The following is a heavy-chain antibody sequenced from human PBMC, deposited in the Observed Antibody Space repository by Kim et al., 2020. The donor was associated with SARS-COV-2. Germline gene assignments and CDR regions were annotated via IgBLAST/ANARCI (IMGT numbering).Heavy chain of an antibody. D-gene: IGHD3-10*01. CDR2: IVYRGGKT. Sequence: GGSLRLSCAASGFTVRSFDMRWVRQAPGKGLEWVTAIVYRGGKTHYDASVDGRFAISSDNSKNTLHLQLSTMTAEDTAIYYCAHDSGIHPLVPGGQG. CDR3: AHDSGIHPLVP. V-gene: IGHV3-23*02. CDR1: GFTVRSFD. J-gene: IGHJ1*01.